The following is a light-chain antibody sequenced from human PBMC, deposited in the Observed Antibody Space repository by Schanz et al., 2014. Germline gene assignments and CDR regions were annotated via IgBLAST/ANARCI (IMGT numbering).Light chain of an antibody. CDR1: SSDVGSYNL. CDR3: SSYATTNTLV. Sequence: QSALTQPASVSGSPGQSITISCTGTSSDVGSYNLVSWYQQHPGKAPKLMIYDVSNRLSGVSNRFSGSKSGNTASLTISGLQAEDEADYFCSSYATTNTLVFGGGTKLTV. CDR2: DVS. J-gene: IGLJ2*01. V-gene: IGLV2-14*02.